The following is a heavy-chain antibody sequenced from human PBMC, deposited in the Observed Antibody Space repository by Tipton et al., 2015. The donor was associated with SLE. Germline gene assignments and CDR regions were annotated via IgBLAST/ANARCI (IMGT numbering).Heavy chain of an antibody. CDR1: GGSISSDY. D-gene: IGHD5-24*01. Sequence: TLSLTCTVSGGSISSDYWTWIRQPPGKGLEWIGSIFYTGSTTYNPSLKSRLTMSVDTPKNQFSLKLNSVTAADTAKYYCARHGQRWLQFSGSSTPDYWGQGTLVTVSS. J-gene: IGHJ4*02. CDR3: ARHGQRWLQFSGSSTPDY. V-gene: IGHV4-59*08. CDR2: IFYTGST.